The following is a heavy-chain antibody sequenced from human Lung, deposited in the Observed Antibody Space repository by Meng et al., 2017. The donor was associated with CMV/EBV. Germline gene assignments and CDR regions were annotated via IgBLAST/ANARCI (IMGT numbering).Heavy chain of an antibody. CDR3: AREGGKGDYRDYRMYYGMDV. D-gene: IGHD4-11*01. Sequence: SXTXSLXCSLSGTXIRSSTYYWGWIRQPPGKGLEWIGSISYSGNTYYNPSLKSPVTISVGTSKNQFSLRLSSVTAADTAVYYCAREGGKGDYRDYRMYYGMDVXGQGXTVTVSS. CDR2: ISYSGNT. V-gene: IGHV4-39*07. J-gene: IGHJ6*02. CDR1: GTXIRSSTYY.